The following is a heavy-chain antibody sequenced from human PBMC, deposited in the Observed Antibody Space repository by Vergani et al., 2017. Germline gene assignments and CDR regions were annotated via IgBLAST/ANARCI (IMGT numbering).Heavy chain of an antibody. CDR3: AREVIAAAGTAPWFDP. D-gene: IGHD6-13*01. CDR1: CGSISSGDYY. J-gene: IGHJ5*02. CDR2: IYYSGST. Sequence: QVQLQESGPGLVKPSQTLSLTCTVSCGSISSGDYYWSWIRQPPGKGLEWIGYIYYSGSTYYNPSLKSRVTISVDTSKNQFSLKLSSVTAADTAVYYCAREVIAAAGTAPWFDPWGQGTLVTVSS. V-gene: IGHV4-30-4*08.